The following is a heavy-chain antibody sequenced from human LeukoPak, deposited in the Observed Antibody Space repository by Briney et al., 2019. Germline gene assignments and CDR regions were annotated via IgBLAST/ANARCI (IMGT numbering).Heavy chain of an antibody. Sequence: GASVTVSCKASGYTFTSYGISWVRQAPGQGLEWMGWINPNSGGTNYAQKFQGRVTMTRDTSISTAYMELSRLRSDDTAVYYCARDFLPAAINDYWGQGTLVTVSS. CDR2: INPNSGGT. CDR1: GYTFTSYG. CDR3: ARDFLPAAINDY. D-gene: IGHD2-2*01. J-gene: IGHJ4*02. V-gene: IGHV1-2*02.